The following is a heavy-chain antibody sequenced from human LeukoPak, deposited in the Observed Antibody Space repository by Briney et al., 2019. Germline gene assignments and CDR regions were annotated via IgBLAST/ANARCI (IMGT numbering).Heavy chain of an antibody. V-gene: IGHV4-34*01. D-gene: IGHD6-13*01. CDR2: IDHSGST. CDR3: ARADYSSTWSHDYYYMDV. J-gene: IGHJ6*03. CDR1: GGSFSTYY. Sequence: SETLSLTCAVYGGSFSTYYWHWIRQPPGKGLEWIGEIDHSGSTNYNPSLKSRVTISVDTSKNQFSLKLSSVTAADTAVYYCARADYSSTWSHDYYYMDVWGKGTTVTVSS.